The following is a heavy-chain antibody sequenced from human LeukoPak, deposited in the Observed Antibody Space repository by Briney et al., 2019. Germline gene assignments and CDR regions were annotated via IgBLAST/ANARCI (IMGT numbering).Heavy chain of an antibody. CDR2: ISYDGSNK. V-gene: IGHV3-30*18. Sequence: GGSLRLSCAASGFTFSSYGMHWVRQAPGKGLEWVAVISYDGSNKYYADSVKGRFTISRDNSKNTLYLQMNSLRAEDTAVYYCAKSWYSNYYYMDVWGKGTTVTVSS. J-gene: IGHJ6*03. D-gene: IGHD4-11*01. CDR3: AKSWYSNYYYMDV. CDR1: GFTFSSYG.